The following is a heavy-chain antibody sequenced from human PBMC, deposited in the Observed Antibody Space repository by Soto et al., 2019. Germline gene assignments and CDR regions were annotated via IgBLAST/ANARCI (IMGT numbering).Heavy chain of an antibody. CDR3: ARDDCSSTSCYYYYGMDV. Sequence: RLSCAASGFTFSSYAMHWVRQAPGKGLEWVAVISYDGSNKYYADSVKGRFTISRDNSKNTLYLQMNSLRAEDTAVYYCARDDCSSTSCYYYYGMDVWGQGTTVTVSS. CDR1: GFTFSSYA. CDR2: ISYDGSNK. J-gene: IGHJ6*02. V-gene: IGHV3-30-3*01. D-gene: IGHD2-2*01.